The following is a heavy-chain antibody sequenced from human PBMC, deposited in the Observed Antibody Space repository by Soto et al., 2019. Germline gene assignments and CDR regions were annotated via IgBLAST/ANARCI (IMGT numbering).Heavy chain of an antibody. Sequence: ASVKVSCKASGYTFTSYGISWVRQAPGQGLEWMGWISAYNGNTNYAQKLQGRVTMTTDTSTSTAYMELRSLRSDDTAVYYCARASGYYYYDGMDVWGQGTTVTVSS. J-gene: IGHJ6*02. D-gene: IGHD3-3*01. CDR3: ARASGYYYYDGMDV. CDR2: ISAYNGNT. V-gene: IGHV1-18*01. CDR1: GYTFTSYG.